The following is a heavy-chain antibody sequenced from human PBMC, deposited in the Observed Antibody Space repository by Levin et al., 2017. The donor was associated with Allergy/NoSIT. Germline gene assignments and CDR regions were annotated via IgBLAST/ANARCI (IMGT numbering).Heavy chain of an antibody. CDR3: AKSIASRRGFDY. J-gene: IGHJ4*02. D-gene: IGHD2-21*01. CDR1: GFTFSTYA. Sequence: QPGESLKISCAASGFTFSTYAMIWVRQAPGKGLEWVSAISASGDNTYYTDSVRGRFTISRDNSGNTLYLQMNSLRAEDTAVYYCAKSIASRRGFDYCGQGTLVTVSS. CDR2: ISASGDNT. V-gene: IGHV3-23*01.